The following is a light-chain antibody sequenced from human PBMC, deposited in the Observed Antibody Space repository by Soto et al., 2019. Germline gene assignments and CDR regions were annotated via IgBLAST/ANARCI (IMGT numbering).Light chain of an antibody. CDR3: QSYDSSLSAL. CDR2: GNS. CDR1: SSNIGAGYD. J-gene: IGLJ3*02. Sequence: QSVLTQPPSVSGAPGQRVTISCTGSSSNIGAGYDVHWYQQLPGTAPKLLSYGNSNRPSGVPDRFSGSKSGTSASLAITGLQAEDEADYYCQSYDSSLSALFGGGTKLTVL. V-gene: IGLV1-40*01.